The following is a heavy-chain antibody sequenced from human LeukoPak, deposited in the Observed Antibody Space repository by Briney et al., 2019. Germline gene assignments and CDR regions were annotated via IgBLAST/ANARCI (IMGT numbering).Heavy chain of an antibody. V-gene: IGHV3-23*01. J-gene: IGHJ6*02. D-gene: IGHD4-23*01. CDR1: GFTFSSYA. Sequence: GGSLRLSCAASGFTFSSYAMSWVRQAPGKGLEWVSVMSSSAGSTYYADSVKGRFTISRDNSKNTLYLQMNSLRAEDTAVYYCARDTVVTTGAYYYYYGMDVWGQGTTVTVSS. CDR2: MSSSAGST. CDR3: ARDTVVTTGAYYYYYGMDV.